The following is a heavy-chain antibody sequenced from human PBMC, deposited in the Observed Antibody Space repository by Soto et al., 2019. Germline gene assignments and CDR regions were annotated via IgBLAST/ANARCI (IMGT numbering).Heavy chain of an antibody. V-gene: IGHV3-23*01. D-gene: IGHD6-13*01. CDR2: ISGSGGST. CDR1: GFTFSSYA. Sequence: EVQLLESGGGLVQPGGSLRLSCAASGFTFSSYAMSWVRQAPGKGLEWVSAISGSGGSTYYAASVKGRFTISRDNSTNTLYLQMNSLRAEDTAVYYCAKAPEYSSSWYGDYWGQGTLVTVSS. CDR3: AKAPEYSSSWYGDY. J-gene: IGHJ4*02.